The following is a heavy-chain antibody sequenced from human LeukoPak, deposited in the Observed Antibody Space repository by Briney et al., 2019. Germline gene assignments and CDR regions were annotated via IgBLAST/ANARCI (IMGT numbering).Heavy chain of an antibody. V-gene: IGHV1-2*02. J-gene: IGHJ4*02. CDR1: GYTFTGYY. CDR2: INPNSGCT. CDR3: ERSYSSGWNDY. Sequence: ASVKVSCKASGYTFTGYYMHWVRQAPGQGLEWMGWINPNSGCTNYAQKFQGRVTMTRDTSISTAYMERSRLRSEDTAVYYCERSYSSGWNDYWGQGTLVTVSS. D-gene: IGHD6-19*01.